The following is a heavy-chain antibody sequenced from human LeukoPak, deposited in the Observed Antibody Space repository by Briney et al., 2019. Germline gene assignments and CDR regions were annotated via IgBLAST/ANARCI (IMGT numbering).Heavy chain of an antibody. J-gene: IGHJ6*02. CDR1: GGSISSYY. Sequence: SETLSLTCTVSGGSISSYYWSWIRQPPGKGLEWIGYIYYSGSTNYNPSLKSRVTISVDTSKNQFSLKLSSVTAADTAVYYCARGGSGYYGSGSYYKSQFYYYYGMDVWGQGTTVTVSS. CDR3: ARGGSGYYGSGSYYKSQFYYYYGMDV. CDR2: IYYSGST. V-gene: IGHV4-59*01. D-gene: IGHD3-10*01.